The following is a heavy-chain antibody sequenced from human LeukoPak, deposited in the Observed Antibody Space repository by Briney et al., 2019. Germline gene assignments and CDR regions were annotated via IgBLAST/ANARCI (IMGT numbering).Heavy chain of an antibody. J-gene: IGHJ4*02. V-gene: IGHV3-30*01. CDR1: GFPFSIYA. CDR3: ARVSSYSGYDSLDY. D-gene: IGHD5-12*01. CDR2: ISYDGSTK. Sequence: PGVSQRLPCAPSGFPFSIYAMHGARHASGKGLEWVAVISYDGSTKSYADSVKGRFTISRDNSKNTLYLQMNSLRAEDTAVYYCARVSSYSGYDSLDYWGQGTLVTVS.